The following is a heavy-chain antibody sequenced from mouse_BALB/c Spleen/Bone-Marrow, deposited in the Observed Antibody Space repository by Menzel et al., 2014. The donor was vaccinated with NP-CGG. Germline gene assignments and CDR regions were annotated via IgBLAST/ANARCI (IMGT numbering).Heavy chain of an antibody. CDR2: IDPASSNT. D-gene: IGHD1-1*01. J-gene: IGHJ3*01. V-gene: IGHV14-3*02. Sequence: VQLQQSGAELVKPGASVKLSCTASGFNIKDTYMHWVKQRPEQGLEWIGRIDPASSNTKYDPKFQGKATITADTSSNTAYLQLSSLTSEDTAVYYCAFYYYGSSLFAYWGQGTLVTVSA. CDR3: AFYYYGSSLFAY. CDR1: GFNIKDTY.